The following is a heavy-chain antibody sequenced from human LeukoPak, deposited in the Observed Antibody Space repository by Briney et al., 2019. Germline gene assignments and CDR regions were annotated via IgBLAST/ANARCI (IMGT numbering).Heavy chain of an antibody. CDR2: ISGSGGST. D-gene: IGHD3-3*01. CDR1: GFTFSSYA. J-gene: IGHJ3*02. CDR3: AKDRGVVIDAFDI. V-gene: IGHV3-23*01. Sequence: PGGSLRLSCAASGFTFSSYAMSWVRQAPGKGLEWVSAISGSGGSTYYADSVKGRVTISRDNSKNRLYLQMNSLRAEDTAVYYCAKDRGVVIDAFDIWGQGTMVTVSS.